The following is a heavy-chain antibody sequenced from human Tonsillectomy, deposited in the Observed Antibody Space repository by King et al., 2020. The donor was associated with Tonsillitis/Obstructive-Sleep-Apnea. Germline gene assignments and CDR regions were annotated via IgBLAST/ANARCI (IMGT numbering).Heavy chain of an antibody. CDR1: GGSISSYY. CDR2: IYYDGST. CDR3: ARGSTSGWHRNDY. Sequence: VQLQESGPGLVKPSETLSLTCTVSGGSISSYYWSWVRQPPGKGLEWIGYIYYDGSTTYNPSLKSRLTISVDTSKNQFSLKLSSVTAADTAVYFCARGSTSGWHRNDYWGQGALVTVSS. V-gene: IGHV4-59*01. D-gene: IGHD6-19*01. J-gene: IGHJ4*02.